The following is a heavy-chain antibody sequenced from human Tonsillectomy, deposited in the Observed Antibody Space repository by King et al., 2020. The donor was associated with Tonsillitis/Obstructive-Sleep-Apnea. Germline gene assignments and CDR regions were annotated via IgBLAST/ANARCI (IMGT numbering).Heavy chain of an antibody. D-gene: IGHD6-6*01. J-gene: IGHJ3*02. CDR1: GFTFDDYG. V-gene: IGHV3-20*01. CDR3: ARDSRRSPSWGDAFDI. CDR2: INWNGAST. Sequence: VQLVESGGGVVRPGGSLRLSCAASGFTFDDYGMSWVRQAPGKGLEWVSGINWNGASTGYADSVKGRFTISRDNAKNSLYLQMNNLRAEDTALYHCARDSRRSPSWGDAFDIWGQGTMVTVSS.